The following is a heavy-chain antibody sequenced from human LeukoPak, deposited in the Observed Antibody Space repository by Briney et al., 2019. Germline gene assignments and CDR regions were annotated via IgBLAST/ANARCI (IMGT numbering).Heavy chain of an antibody. CDR2: IYHSGSA. V-gene: IGHV4-38-2*02. CDR3: ARDSLYSIVARFDY. Sequence: PSETLSLTCGVSGYSISSGYYWGWIRQPPGKGLEWIGSIYHSGSAYYNPSLKSRVTISVDTSKNQFSLKLTSVTAADTAVYYCARDSLYSIVARFDYWGQGTLVTVSS. D-gene: IGHD6-6*01. CDR1: GYSISSGYY. J-gene: IGHJ4*02.